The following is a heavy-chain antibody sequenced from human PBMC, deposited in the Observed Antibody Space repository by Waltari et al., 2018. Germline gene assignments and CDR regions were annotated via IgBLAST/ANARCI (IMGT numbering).Heavy chain of an antibody. CDR3: ARDRSRGLYLDT. D-gene: IGHD2-2*01. Sequence: QLQLQESGPGLVKPSGTLSLNCAVSGDSMSTTYWWNWVRQSPQKGLEWIGQVHGSGRTNYNPSFASRVTVSLDTSKNQFSLKVTSATAADTAVYYCARDRSRGLYLDTWGPGTLVTVSP. CDR2: VHGSGRT. CDR1: GDSMSTTYW. V-gene: IGHV4-4*02. J-gene: IGHJ5*02.